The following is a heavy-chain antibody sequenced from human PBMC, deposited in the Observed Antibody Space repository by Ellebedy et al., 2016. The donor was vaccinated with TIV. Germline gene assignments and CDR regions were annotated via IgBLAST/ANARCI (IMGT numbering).Heavy chain of an antibody. J-gene: IGHJ5*02. V-gene: IGHV3-11*01. CDR1: GFTFSDYY. D-gene: IGHD6-13*01. CDR3: AKAIRGIAAFDP. Sequence: GGSLRLXXAASGFTFSDYYMSWIRQAPGKGLEWVSYISSSGSTIYYADSVKGRFTISRDNAKNSLYLQMNSLRAEDTALYYCAKAIRGIAAFDPWGQGTLVTVSS. CDR2: ISSSGSTI.